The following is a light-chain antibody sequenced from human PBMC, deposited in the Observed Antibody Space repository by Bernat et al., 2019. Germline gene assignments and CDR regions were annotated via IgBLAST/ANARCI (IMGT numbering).Light chain of an antibody. J-gene: IGKJ2*01. V-gene: IGKV2-24*01. CDR1: QIPVTSIGNTY. CDR3: MQSTQFPYT. Sequence: IVLPKPPLSSLFTLGHPAPFPSSFGQIPVTSIGNTYCYCLQQSPGQLPRPPIYKFPNRFSGVPDRFSGSGAGTDFTLKISRVEAEDVGVYYCMQSTQFPYTFGQGTKLEIK. CDR2: KFP.